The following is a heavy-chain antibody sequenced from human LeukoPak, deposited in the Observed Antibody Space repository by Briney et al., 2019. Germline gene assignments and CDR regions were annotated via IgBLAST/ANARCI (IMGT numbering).Heavy chain of an antibody. V-gene: IGHV1-2*02. J-gene: IGHJ4*02. Sequence: ASVKVSCKASGYTFTGYYMHWVRQAPGQGLEWMGWINPNSSGTNYAQKFQGRVTMTRDTSISTAYMELSRLRSDDTDVYYCERVSIAAAGPNLDYWGQGTLVTVSS. CDR3: ERVSIAAAGPNLDY. CDR1: GYTFTGYY. D-gene: IGHD6-13*01. CDR2: INPNSSGT.